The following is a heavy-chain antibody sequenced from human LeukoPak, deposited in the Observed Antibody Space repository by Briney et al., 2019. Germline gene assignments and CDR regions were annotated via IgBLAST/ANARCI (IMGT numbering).Heavy chain of an antibody. CDR3: ALHVLLFGWRNWFDP. Sequence: ASVKVSCKASGYTFTGYGISWVRQAPGQGLEWMGWISAYNGNTNYAQKFQGRVTMTTDTSTSTAYMELRSLRSDDTAVYYCALHVLLFGWRNWFDPWGQGTLVTVSS. CDR2: ISAYNGNT. CDR1: GYTFTGYG. D-gene: IGHD2-21*02. V-gene: IGHV1-18*04. J-gene: IGHJ5*02.